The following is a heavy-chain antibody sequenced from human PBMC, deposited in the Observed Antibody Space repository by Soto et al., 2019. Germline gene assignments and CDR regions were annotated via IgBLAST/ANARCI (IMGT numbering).Heavy chain of an antibody. D-gene: IGHD1-26*01. Sequence: GESLKISCKCSGYSFTIYWISWVRQMPGKGLEWMGRIDPSDSYTNYSPSFQGHVTISADKSISTAYLQWSSLKASDTAMYYCATMYSGSYGAFDIWGQGTMVTVS. CDR3: ATMYSGSYGAFDI. CDR1: GYSFTIYW. V-gene: IGHV5-10-1*01. J-gene: IGHJ3*02. CDR2: IDPSDSYT.